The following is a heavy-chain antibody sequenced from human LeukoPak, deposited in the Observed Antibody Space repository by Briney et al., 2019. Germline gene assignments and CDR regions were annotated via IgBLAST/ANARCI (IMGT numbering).Heavy chain of an antibody. D-gene: IGHD6-19*01. CDR1: GFTFSTYS. CDR2: ISSTSSYI. V-gene: IGHV3-21*01. CDR3: ARVGYSSGWYFDY. J-gene: IGHJ4*02. Sequence: GGSLRLSCAASGFTFSTYSMNWVRQAPGKGLEWVSSISSTSSYIYYADSVKGRFTISRDNAQKSLYLQMNSLKAEDTAVYYCARVGYSSGWYFDYWGQGTLVTVSS.